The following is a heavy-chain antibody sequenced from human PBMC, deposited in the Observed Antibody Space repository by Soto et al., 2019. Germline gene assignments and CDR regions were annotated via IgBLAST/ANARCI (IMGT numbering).Heavy chain of an antibody. CDR1: GYTFTSYD. CDR3: ARGYDFWSGYIYGY. V-gene: IGHV1-8*01. CDR2: MNPNSGNT. Sequence: ASVKVSCKASGYTFTSYDVNWVRQATGQGLEWMGWMNPNSGNTGYAQKFQGRVTMTRNTSISTAYMELSSLRSEDTAVYYCARGYDFWSGYIYGYWGQGTLVTVSS. D-gene: IGHD3-3*01. J-gene: IGHJ4*02.